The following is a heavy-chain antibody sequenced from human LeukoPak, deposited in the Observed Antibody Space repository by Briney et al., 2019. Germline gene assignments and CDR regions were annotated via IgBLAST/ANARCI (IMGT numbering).Heavy chain of an antibody. V-gene: IGHV4-39*07. Sequence: PSETLSLTRTVSGGSISSSSYYWGWIRQPPGKGLEWIGSIYYSGSTYYNPSLKCRVTISVDTSKNQFSLKLSSVTAADTAVYYCARYDVWGTYRAFDYWGQGTLVTVSS. D-gene: IGHD3-16*02. J-gene: IGHJ4*02. CDR3: ARYDVWGTYRAFDY. CDR1: GGSISSSSYY. CDR2: IYYSGST.